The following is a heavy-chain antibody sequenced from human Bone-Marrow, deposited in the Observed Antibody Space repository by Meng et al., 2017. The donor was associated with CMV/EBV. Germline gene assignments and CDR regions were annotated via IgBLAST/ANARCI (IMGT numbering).Heavy chain of an antibody. CDR1: GFTFSSYA. CDR2: INHSGST. V-gene: IGHV4-34*01. J-gene: IGHJ4*02. D-gene: IGHD1-14*01. Sequence: ESLKISCAASGFTFSSYAMSWIRQPPGKGLEWIGEINHSGSTNYNPSLKSRVTISVDTSKNQFSLKLSSVTAADTAVYYCARGRTRKGFDYWGQGTLVTVSS. CDR3: ARGRTRKGFDY.